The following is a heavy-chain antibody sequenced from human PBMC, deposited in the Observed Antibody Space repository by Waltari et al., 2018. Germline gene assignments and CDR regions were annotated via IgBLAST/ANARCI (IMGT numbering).Heavy chain of an antibody. CDR2: ISRDAKTR. CDR1: GFAFNTYT. CDR3: ARGTGTFEC. J-gene: IGHJ4*02. Sequence: EVQLLESGGGFIQPGGSLRLSCVASGFAFNTYTMTWVRQAPGKGLGLVSVISRDAKTRYYADSGKGRFTISRDNSKNTLYLQMNSLGAGDTAMYYCARGTGTFECWGQGILVTVSS. V-gene: IGHV3-23*01.